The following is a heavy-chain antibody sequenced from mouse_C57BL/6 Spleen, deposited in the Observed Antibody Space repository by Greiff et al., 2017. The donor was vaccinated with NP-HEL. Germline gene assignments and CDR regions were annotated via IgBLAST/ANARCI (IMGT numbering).Heavy chain of an antibody. Sequence: VQLQQSGPELVKPGASVKISCKASGYSFTGYYMNWVKQSPEKSLEWLGEINPSTGGTSYNQKFKAKATLTVDKSSSTAYMQLKSLTSEDSAVYYCARENFDYWGQGTTLTVSS. CDR2: INPSTGGT. CDR1: GYSFTGYY. CDR3: ARENFDY. V-gene: IGHV1-42*01. J-gene: IGHJ2*01.